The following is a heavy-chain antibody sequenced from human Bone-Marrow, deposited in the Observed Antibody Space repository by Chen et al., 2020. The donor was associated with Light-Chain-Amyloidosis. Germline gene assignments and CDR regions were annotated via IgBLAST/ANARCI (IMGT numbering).Heavy chain of an antibody. CDR2: LNEDGSVV. D-gene: IGHD2-15*01. V-gene: IGHV3-74*02. J-gene: IGHJ4*02. Sequence: EVQLVETGGGLIQPGGSLRLSCEASGFIVSDNYITWVRQAPGKGPVWVSRLNEDGSVVTYADSVQGRFTISRDNAKNTMYLQMYSLRAEDTAVYYCVRDLVGGEDYWGQGTRVTVSS. CDR3: VRDLVGGEDY. CDR1: GFIVSDNY.